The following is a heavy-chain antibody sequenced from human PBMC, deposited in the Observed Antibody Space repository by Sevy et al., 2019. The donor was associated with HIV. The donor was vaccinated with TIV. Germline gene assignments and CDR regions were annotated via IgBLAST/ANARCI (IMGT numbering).Heavy chain of an antibody. Sequence: WGSLRLSCAASGFTFSSFAMSWVRQTPGKGLEWVSGLNGSGGRTYYPDSVKGRFTISRDNSKNTLYLQMNSLRAEDTAVYYWAKDTGRGGFLNDGFGIRGQGTMVTGSS. CDR2: LNGSGGRT. CDR3: AKDTGRGGFLNDGFGI. V-gene: IGHV3-23*01. J-gene: IGHJ3*02. D-gene: IGHD3-16*01. CDR1: GFTFSSFA.